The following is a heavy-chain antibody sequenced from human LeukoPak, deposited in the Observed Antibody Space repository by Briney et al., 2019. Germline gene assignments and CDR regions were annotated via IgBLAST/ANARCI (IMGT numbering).Heavy chain of an antibody. CDR3: ARDPGYSSPRGDY. D-gene: IGHD5-18*01. V-gene: IGHV1-2*02. Sequence: GASVKVSCKASGYTFTDYFMHWVRQAPGQGLEWMGWINPNSGGTHYAQKFQGRVTMTMDTSISTAYMELSRLRSDDTAVYYCARDPGYSSPRGDYWGQGTLVTVSS. CDR2: INPNSGGT. CDR1: GYTFTDYF. J-gene: IGHJ4*02.